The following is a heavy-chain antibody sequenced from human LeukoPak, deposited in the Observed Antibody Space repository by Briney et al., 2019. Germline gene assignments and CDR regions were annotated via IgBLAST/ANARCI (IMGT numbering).Heavy chain of an antibody. J-gene: IGHJ4*02. D-gene: IGHD6-6*01. CDR1: GFTFSSYG. Sequence: GGSLRLSCAASGFTFSSYGMHWVRQAPGKGLDWVAVIWYDGSNKYYADSVKGRFTISRDNSKNTLYLQMNSLRAEDTAVYYCARAPSIAARRGSDYWGQGTLVTVSS. V-gene: IGHV3-33*01. CDR3: ARAPSIAARRGSDY. CDR2: IWYDGSNK.